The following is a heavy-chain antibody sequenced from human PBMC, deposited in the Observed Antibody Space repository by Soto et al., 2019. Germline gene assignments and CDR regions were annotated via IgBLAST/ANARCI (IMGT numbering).Heavy chain of an antibody. J-gene: IGHJ4*02. Sequence: QVQLVQSGAEVKKPGSSVKVSCKASGGTFSSYAISWVRQAPGQGLEWMGGIIPIFGTTNYAQKFQGRVTITADVSTSPAYMVLRSLSSADTAVYFWASGIDGDGYKLAAFAYWGQGTLVTVSS. CDR3: ASGIDGDGYKLAAFAY. V-gene: IGHV1-69*12. CDR1: GGTFSSYA. D-gene: IGHD5-12*01. CDR2: IIPIFGTT.